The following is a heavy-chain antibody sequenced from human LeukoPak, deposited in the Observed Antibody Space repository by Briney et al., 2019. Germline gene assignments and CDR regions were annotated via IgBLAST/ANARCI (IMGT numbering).Heavy chain of an antibody. CDR1: GGSISSYY. D-gene: IGHD6-19*01. J-gene: IGHJ6*03. CDR3: AREGYSSGWYRGDYYYYMDV. Sequence: SETLSLTCTVSGGSISSYYWSWIRQPPGKGLEWIGYIYYSGSTNYNPSLKSRVTISVDTSKNQFSLKLSSVTAADTAVYYCAREGYSSGWYRGDYYYYMDVWGKGTTVTVSS. V-gene: IGHV4-59*12. CDR2: IYYSGST.